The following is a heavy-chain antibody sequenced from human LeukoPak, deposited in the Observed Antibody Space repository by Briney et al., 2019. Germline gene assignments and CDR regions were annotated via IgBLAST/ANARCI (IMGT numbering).Heavy chain of an antibody. CDR3: ARAGEVAN. Sequence: SETLSLTYTVSGGSISSSSYYWGWIRQPPGKGLEWIGSIYYSGSTYYNPSLKSRVTISVDTSKNQFSLKLNSVTAADTAVYYCARAGEVANWGQGTLVTVSS. CDR2: IYYSGST. CDR1: GGSISSSSYY. V-gene: IGHV4-39*01. D-gene: IGHD3-10*01. J-gene: IGHJ4*02.